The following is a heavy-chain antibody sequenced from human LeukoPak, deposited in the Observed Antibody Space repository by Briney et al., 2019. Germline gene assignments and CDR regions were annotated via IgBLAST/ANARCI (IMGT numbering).Heavy chain of an antibody. J-gene: IGHJ4*02. CDR2: INHSGST. V-gene: IGHV4-34*01. CDR1: GGSFSGYY. D-gene: IGHD3-22*01. CDR3: ARVGYYYDSSGYYYAFDY. Sequence: SETLSLTCAVYGGSFSGYYWSWIRQPPGKGLEWIGEINHSGSTNYNPSLKSRVTISVDTSKNQFSLKLSSVTAADTAVYYCARVGYYYDSSGYYYAFDYWGQGTLVTVSS.